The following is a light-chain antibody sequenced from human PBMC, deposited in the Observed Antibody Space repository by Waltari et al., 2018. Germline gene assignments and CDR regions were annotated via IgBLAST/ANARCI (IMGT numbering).Light chain of an antibody. V-gene: IGLV3-1*01. CDR1: KLHDRY. J-gene: IGLJ2*01. CDR3: QTWDSDTVL. Sequence: SFDLTQPPSVSVSPGQTATIPCSGDKLHDRYTFWYQQKSGQSPLLVLSQDRIRPSGIPERFSGSKSGNAATLTITGTQPVDEADYYCQTWDSDTVLFAGGTKLTVL. CDR2: QDR.